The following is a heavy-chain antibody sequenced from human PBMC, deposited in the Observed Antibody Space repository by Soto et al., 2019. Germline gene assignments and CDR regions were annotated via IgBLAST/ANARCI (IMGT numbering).Heavy chain of an antibody. D-gene: IGHD4-17*01. CDR1: GGSISRSHNF. CDR3: ARYYGDYKYYFDY. CDR2: IFYLGST. V-gene: IGHV4-39*01. Sequence: QLQLQESGPGLVKPSETLSLTCTVTGGSISRSHNFWGWIRQPPGKGLELIGSIFYLGSTYNNPSXSXLVXISVDTSKHMFSLKLNSVTAADTAVYYCARYYGDYKYYFDYWGQGTLVTVSS. J-gene: IGHJ4*02.